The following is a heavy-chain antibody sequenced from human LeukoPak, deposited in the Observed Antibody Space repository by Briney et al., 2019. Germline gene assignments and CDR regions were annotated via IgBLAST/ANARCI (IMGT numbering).Heavy chain of an antibody. CDR3: ARDARGNSDYYYGMDV. CDR2: IYTSGST. J-gene: IGHJ6*02. D-gene: IGHD4-23*01. Sequence: PSETLPLTCSVSGGSISSYYWNWIRQPAGKGLEWIGRIYTSGSTNYNPSLKSRVTMSVDTSKNQFSLKLSSVTAADTAVYYCARDARGNSDYYYGMDVWGQGTTVTVSS. CDR1: GGSISSYY. V-gene: IGHV4-4*07.